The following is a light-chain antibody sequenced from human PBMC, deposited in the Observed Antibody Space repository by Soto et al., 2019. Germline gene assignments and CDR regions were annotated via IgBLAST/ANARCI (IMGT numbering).Light chain of an antibody. Sequence: DIQLTQSPSFLSASVGDRVTITCRASQGISTYLAWYLQRPGKAPNLLIYGASTLQSGVPSRFSGSGSGTEFTLTISSLQAEDFGTYYCQQLNSDWYAFGQGTKLEIK. CDR1: QGISTY. J-gene: IGKJ2*01. CDR3: QQLNSDWYA. V-gene: IGKV1-9*01. CDR2: GAS.